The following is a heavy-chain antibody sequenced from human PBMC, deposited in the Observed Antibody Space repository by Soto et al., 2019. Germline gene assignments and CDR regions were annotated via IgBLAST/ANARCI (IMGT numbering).Heavy chain of an antibody. Sequence: PGGSLRLSCAASGFTLSNYAVNWVRQAPGKGLEWVSYISSDSRYIYHGDSVKGRFTISRDNARNSVYLQMNSLRDEDTAVYYCARIKLVDFFFINVDVYDMDVWGQGIPVSVSS. CDR1: GFTLSNYA. V-gene: IGHV3-48*02. D-gene: IGHD2-15*01. CDR3: ARIKLVDFFFINVDVYDMDV. CDR2: ISSDSRYI. J-gene: IGHJ6*02.